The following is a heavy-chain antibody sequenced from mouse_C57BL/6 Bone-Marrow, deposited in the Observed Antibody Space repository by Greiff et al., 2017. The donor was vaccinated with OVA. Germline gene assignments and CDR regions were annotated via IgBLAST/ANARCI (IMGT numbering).Heavy chain of an antibody. D-gene: IGHD1-1*01. Sequence: QVQLQQSGAELVKPGASVKISCKASGYAFSSYWMNWVKQRPGKGLEWIGQIYPGDGDTNYNGKFKGKATLTADKSSSTAYMQLSSLTSEDSAVYFCARRGSSYPYWYFNVWGTGTTVTVSS. J-gene: IGHJ1*03. CDR2: IYPGDGDT. V-gene: IGHV1-80*01. CDR1: GYAFSSYW. CDR3: ARRGSSYPYWYFNV.